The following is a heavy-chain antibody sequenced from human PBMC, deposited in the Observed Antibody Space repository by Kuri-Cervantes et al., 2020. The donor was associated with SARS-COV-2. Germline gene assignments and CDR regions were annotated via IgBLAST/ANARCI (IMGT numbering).Heavy chain of an antibody. CDR2: IYYSGST. V-gene: IGHV4-61*01. D-gene: IGHD1-1*01. CDR1: GGSISSGSYY. J-gene: IGHJ5*02. CDR3: ARSSLGTNWFDL. Sequence: SETLSLTCTVSGGSISSGSYYWSWIRQPPGKGLEWIGYIYYSGSTNYNPSLKSRVTISVDTSKNQFSLKLSSVTAADTAVYYCARSSLGTNWFDLWGQGTLVTVSS.